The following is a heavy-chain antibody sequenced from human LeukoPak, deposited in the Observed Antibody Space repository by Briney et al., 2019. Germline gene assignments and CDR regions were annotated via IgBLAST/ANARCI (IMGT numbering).Heavy chain of an antibody. Sequence: GGSLRLSCAASGFTFSSDAMSWVRQAPGKGLEWVSAISGSGGSTYYADSVKGRFSISRDNSKNTLYLQMNSLRAEDTAVYYCVATNYDFWSGYYLPRFDYWGQGTLVTVSS. D-gene: IGHD3-3*01. V-gene: IGHV3-23*01. J-gene: IGHJ4*02. CDR1: GFTFSSDA. CDR3: VATNYDFWSGYYLPRFDY. CDR2: ISGSGGST.